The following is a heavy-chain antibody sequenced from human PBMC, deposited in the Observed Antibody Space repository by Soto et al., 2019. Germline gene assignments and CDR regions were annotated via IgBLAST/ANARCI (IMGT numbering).Heavy chain of an antibody. CDR2: ITTSGGNT. J-gene: IGHJ6*03. V-gene: IGHV3-23*01. CDR3: AGRYCTNGVCYTNYYYYIDV. D-gene: IGHD2-8*01. Sequence: GGSLRLSCAAFGFTFSTYAMSWVRQAPGKGLEGVSTITTSGGNTYYADSVQGRFTISRDNSKNTLYLQMNSLRAEDTAVYYCAGRYCTNGVCYTNYYYYIDVWGKGTTVTV. CDR1: GFTFSTYA.